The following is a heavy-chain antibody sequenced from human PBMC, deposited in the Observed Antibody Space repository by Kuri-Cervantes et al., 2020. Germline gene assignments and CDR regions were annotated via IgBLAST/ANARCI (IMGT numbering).Heavy chain of an antibody. CDR3: ATSPMDRSGYYPDY. D-gene: IGHD3-22*01. CDR2: INPNNNNT. Sequence: GGSLRLSCKASGYTFSIYAITWVRQAPGQGLEWMGWINPNNNNTNHAQLLQGRVTMTTDTSTSTAYMELRSLRSDDTAVYYCATSPMDRSGYYPDYWGQGTLVTVSS. CDR1: GYTFSIYA. V-gene: IGHV1-18*01. J-gene: IGHJ4*02.